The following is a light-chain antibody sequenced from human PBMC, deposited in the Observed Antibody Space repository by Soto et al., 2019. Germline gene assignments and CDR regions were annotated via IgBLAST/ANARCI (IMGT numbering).Light chain of an antibody. CDR3: QQYNNWPPWT. V-gene: IGKV3-15*01. CDR1: QSVSSS. CDR2: GAS. J-gene: IGKJ1*01. Sequence: VLMPSPGTLSLSSGGRTNLLLRALQSVSSSYLAWFQQKPGQAPRLLIYGASTRATGIPARFSGSGSGTEFTLTISSLQSEDFAVYYCQQYNNWPPWTFGQGTKVDI.